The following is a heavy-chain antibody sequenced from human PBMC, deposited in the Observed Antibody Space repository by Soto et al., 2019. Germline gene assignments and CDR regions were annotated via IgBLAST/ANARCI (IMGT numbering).Heavy chain of an antibody. CDR1: GYTFTSYY. J-gene: IGHJ4*02. Sequence: ASVKVSCKASGYTFTSYYMHWVRQAPGQGLEWMGIINPSGGSTSYAQKFQGRVTMTRDTSTSTVYMELSSLRSEDTAVYYCARVNGIAAAGREFGYWGQGTLVTVSS. CDR3: ARVNGIAAAGREFGY. CDR2: INPSGGST. D-gene: IGHD6-13*01. V-gene: IGHV1-46*03.